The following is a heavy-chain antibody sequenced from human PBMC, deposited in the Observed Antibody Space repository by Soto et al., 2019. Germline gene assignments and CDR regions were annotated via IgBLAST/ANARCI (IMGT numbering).Heavy chain of an antibody. D-gene: IGHD4-17*01. CDR3: AHAGDYDLLSFDH. CDR2: IYWDDDQ. V-gene: IGHV2-5*02. J-gene: IGHJ4*02. Sequence: QITLKESGPPLVRPAQTLTLTCAFSGFSLTTTSMGVAWIRQPPGKALEWLALIYWDDDQRYSRSLKDRLTISKETSRGRVVLTISTMNPEDTGTYFCAHAGDYDLLSFDHWGPGTLVTVSS. CDR1: GFSLTTTSMG.